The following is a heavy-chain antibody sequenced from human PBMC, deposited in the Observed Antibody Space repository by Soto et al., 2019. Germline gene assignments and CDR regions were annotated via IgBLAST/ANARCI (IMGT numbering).Heavy chain of an antibody. Sequence: SETLSLTCTVSGDSITSGVHYWSWIRQLPGKGLEWIGYIFYSGPTYYNPSLKSRVTISVDTSKNQFSLKLSSVTAADTAVYYCARGSRYSGSGSYYNVRRNWFDPWGQGTLVTVSS. CDR3: ARGSRYSGSGSYYNVRRNWFDP. CDR1: GDSITSGVHY. CDR2: IFYSGPT. V-gene: IGHV4-31*03. D-gene: IGHD3-10*01. J-gene: IGHJ5*02.